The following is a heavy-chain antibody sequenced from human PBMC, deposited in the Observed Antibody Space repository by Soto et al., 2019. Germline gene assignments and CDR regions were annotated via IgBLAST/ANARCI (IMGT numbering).Heavy chain of an antibody. CDR1: GASISSGDYY. V-gene: IGHV4-30-4*01. Sequence: SETLSLTCTVSGASISSGDYYWSWIRQPPGKGLEWIGYIYYSGSTYYHPSLQSRVTISIDASKNQFSLKLRSVTAADTAMYYCARDGEYSGYDMANWFDPWGQGTLVTVSS. D-gene: IGHD5-12*01. CDR2: IYYSGST. CDR3: ARDGEYSGYDMANWFDP. J-gene: IGHJ5*02.